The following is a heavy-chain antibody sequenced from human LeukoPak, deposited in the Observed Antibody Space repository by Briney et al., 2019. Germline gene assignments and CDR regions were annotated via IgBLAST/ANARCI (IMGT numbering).Heavy chain of an antibody. CDR3: ARVFFFRVVIANDY. CDR1: GFTFGGYT. J-gene: IGHJ4*02. CDR2: ITSGGDYM. Sequence: GGSLRLSCAASGFTFGGYTMSWVRQAPGKGLQWVSTITSGGDYMYYADPVKGRFTISRDESKNSLYLHMNSLRAEDTAVYYCARVFFFRVVIANDYWGEETVVTVSS. D-gene: IGHD3-16*02. V-gene: IGHV3-21*01.